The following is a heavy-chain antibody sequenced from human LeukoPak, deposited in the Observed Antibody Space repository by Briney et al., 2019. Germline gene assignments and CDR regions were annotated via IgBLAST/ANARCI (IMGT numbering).Heavy chain of an antibody. Sequence: SETLSLTCAVSGYSISSGYYWGWIRQPPGEGLEWIGSIYHSGSTYYNPSLKSRVTISVDTSKNQFSLKLSSVTAADTAVYYCARELNDSSGYYFVYYWGQGTLLTVSS. D-gene: IGHD3-22*01. V-gene: IGHV4-38-2*02. CDR3: ARELNDSSGYYFVYY. J-gene: IGHJ4*02. CDR2: IYHSGST. CDR1: GYSISSGYY.